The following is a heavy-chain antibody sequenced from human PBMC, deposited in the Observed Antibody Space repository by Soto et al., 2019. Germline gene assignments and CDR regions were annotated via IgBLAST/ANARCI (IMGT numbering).Heavy chain of an antibody. CDR2: IYYSGST. J-gene: IGHJ4*02. CDR1: GGSISSYY. D-gene: IGHD4-17*01. CDR3: ARRYGYYFDY. V-gene: IGHV4-59*08. Sequence: QVQLQESGPGLVKPSETLSLTRTVSGGSISSYYWSWIRQPPGKGLEWIGYIYYSGSTNYNPSLKSRVTISVDTSKNQLSLKLSSMTAADTAVYYCARRYGYYFDYWGQGTLVTVSS.